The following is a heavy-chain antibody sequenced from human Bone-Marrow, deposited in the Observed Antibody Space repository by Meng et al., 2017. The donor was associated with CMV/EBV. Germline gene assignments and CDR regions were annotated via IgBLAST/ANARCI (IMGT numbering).Heavy chain of an antibody. CDR2: INHSGST. Sequence: SETLSLTCAVYGGSFSGYYWSWIRQPPGKGLEWIGEINHSGSTNYNPSLKSRVTISVDTSKNQFSLKLSSVTAADTAVYYCARVGSSSSSVDTNYYYYYYGMDVWGQGTTVTVSS. V-gene: IGHV4-34*01. CDR1: GGSFSGYY. CDR3: ARVGSSSSSVDTNYYYYYYGMDV. D-gene: IGHD6-6*01. J-gene: IGHJ6*02.